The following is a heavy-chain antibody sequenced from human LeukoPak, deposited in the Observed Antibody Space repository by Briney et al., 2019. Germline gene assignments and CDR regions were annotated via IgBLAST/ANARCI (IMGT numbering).Heavy chain of an antibody. CDR2: ISSSGSTI. CDR1: GFTFSSYE. CDR3: AREGYGFYDY. J-gene: IGHJ4*02. D-gene: IGHD5-18*01. V-gene: IGHV3-48*03. Sequence: GGSLRLSCAASGFTFSSYEMNWVRQAPGKGLEGVSYISSSGSTIYYADSVKGRFTISRDNAKNSLYLQMNSLRAEDTAVYYCAREGYGFYDYWGQGTLVTVSS.